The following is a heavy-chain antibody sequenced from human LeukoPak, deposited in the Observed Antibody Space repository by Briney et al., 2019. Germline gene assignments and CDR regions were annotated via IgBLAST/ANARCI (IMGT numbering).Heavy chain of an antibody. J-gene: IGHJ4*02. V-gene: IGHV4-39*01. Sequence: SQTLSLTCTVSGGSISSGSYYWGWIRQPPGKGLEWIGSIYYSGSTYYNPSLKSRVTISVDTSKNQFSLKLSSVTAADTAVYYCARSKFPPGGVFDYWGQGTLVTVSS. CDR2: IYYSGST. CDR3: ARSKFPPGGVFDY. CDR1: GGSISSGSYY. D-gene: IGHD3-16*01.